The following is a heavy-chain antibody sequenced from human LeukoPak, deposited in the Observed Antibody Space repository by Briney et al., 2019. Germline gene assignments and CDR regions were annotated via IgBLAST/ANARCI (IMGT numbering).Heavy chain of an antibody. J-gene: IGHJ4*02. Sequence: VASVKVSCRASVYSISDYVMIWVRQAPGQGLEWLGRINNYNADPKYVEKFQDRLTMTTDTSANTAYMELRNLRSDDAAIYFCARAMRGIAGAYDYWGQGTPVSVSS. CDR3: ARAMRGIAGAYDY. V-gene: IGHV1-18*01. D-gene: IGHD6-13*01. CDR2: INNYNADP. CDR1: VYSISDYV.